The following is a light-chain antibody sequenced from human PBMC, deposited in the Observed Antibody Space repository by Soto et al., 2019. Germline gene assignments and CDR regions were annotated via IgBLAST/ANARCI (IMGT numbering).Light chain of an antibody. CDR2: EVS. V-gene: IGLV2-14*01. CDR1: SSDVGGYNY. CDR3: SSYTSSSTLV. Sequence: QSVLTQPASVSGSPGQSITISCTGTSSDVGGYNYVSWYQQHPGKAPKLMISEVSNRHSGVSNRFSGSKSGNTASLTISGLQAEDEADYYCSSYTSSSTLVFGGGTKLTVL. J-gene: IGLJ2*01.